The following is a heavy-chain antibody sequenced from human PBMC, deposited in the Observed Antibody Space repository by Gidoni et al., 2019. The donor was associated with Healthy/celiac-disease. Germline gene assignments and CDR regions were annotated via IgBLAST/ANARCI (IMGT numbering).Heavy chain of an antibody. CDR1: GYTFTSYD. V-gene: IGHV1-8*01. Sequence: QVQLAQSGVAVKKPGATVKVTCEASGYTFTSYDVNWVRQATGQGLGWMGWMNPNSGNTGTAQKFQGRVTMTRDTTISTASMELSSLRSEDTAVYYCARGLIGPSAAGRGYWGQGTLVTVSS. D-gene: IGHD6-13*01. CDR3: ARGLIGPSAAGRGY. CDR2: MNPNSGNT. J-gene: IGHJ4*02.